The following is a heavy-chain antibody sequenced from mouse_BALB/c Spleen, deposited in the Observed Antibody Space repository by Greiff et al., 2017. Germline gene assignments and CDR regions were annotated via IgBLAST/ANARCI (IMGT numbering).Heavy chain of an antibody. CDR2: ISSGGST. Sequence: DVQLVESGGGLVKPGGSLKLSCAASGFTFSSYAMSWVRQTPEKRLEWVASISSGGSTYYPDSVKGRFTISRDNARNILYLQMSSLRSEDTAMYYCARGDYYGSSYVGFAYWGQGTLVTVSA. J-gene: IGHJ3*01. CDR3: ARGDYYGSSYVGFAY. D-gene: IGHD1-1*01. V-gene: IGHV5-6-5*01. CDR1: GFTFSSYA.